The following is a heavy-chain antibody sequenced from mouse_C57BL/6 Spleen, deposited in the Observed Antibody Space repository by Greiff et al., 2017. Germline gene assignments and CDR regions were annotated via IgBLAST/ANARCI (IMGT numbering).Heavy chain of an antibody. CDR3: ARDRGSVDDGYYVDYYAMDY. V-gene: IGHV5-16*01. CDR2: INYDGSST. J-gene: IGHJ4*01. CDR1: GFTFSDYY. Sequence: EVQLVESEGGLVQPGSSMKLSCTASGFTFSDYYMAWVRQVPEKGLEWVANINYDGSSTYYLDSLKSRFSLSRSNAKNILYLQMGSLKSEDTATYYCARDRGSVDDGYYVDYYAMDYWGQGTSVTVSS. D-gene: IGHD2-3*01.